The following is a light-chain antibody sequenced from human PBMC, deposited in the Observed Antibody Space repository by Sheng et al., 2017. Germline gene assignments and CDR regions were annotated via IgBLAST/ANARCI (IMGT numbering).Light chain of an antibody. J-gene: IGKJ2*01. CDR1: QSIGDW. CDR2: KTS. Sequence: DIQVTQSPSTLSASVGDRVTITCRASQSIGDWLAWYQQKPGKVPKLLIYKTSNLESGVPSRFSGTGSGTEFTLTISSLQPDDFATYYCQQYDGYSQYTFGQGTKLEIK. CDR3: QQYDGYSQYT. V-gene: IGKV1-5*03.